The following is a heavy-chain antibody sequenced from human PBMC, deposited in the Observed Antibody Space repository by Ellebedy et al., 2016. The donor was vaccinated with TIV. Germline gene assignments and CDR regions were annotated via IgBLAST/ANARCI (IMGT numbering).Heavy chain of an antibody. V-gene: IGHV4-61*08. J-gene: IGHJ4*02. D-gene: IGHD5-12*01. CDR1: GGSISSGGYY. Sequence: SETLSLXCTVSGGSISSGGYYWSWIRQHPGKGLEWIGYIYYSGSTNYNPSLKSRVTISVDTSKNQFSLKLSSVTAADTAVYYCARRVATIGWLQWYFDYWGQGTLVTVSS. CDR2: IYYSGST. CDR3: ARRVATIGWLQWYFDY.